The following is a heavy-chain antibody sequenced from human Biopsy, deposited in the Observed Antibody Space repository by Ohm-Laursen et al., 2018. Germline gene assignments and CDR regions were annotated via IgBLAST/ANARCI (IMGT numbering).Heavy chain of an antibody. Sequence: PGTLSLTCSVSGGFISSYYWSWIRQSAGRGLKWIGRIYIDGTSDYNPSLKNRVSMSVDSSKKQFSLRLTSLSVADTAKYYCARAPPLIRGVLESWFDPWGQGILVTVSS. CDR2: IYIDGTS. CDR1: GGFISSYY. V-gene: IGHV4-4*07. D-gene: IGHD3-10*01. J-gene: IGHJ5*02. CDR3: ARAPPLIRGVLESWFDP.